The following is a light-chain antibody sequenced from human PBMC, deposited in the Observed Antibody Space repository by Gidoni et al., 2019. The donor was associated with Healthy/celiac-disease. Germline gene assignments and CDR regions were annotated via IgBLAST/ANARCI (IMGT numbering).Light chain of an antibody. CDR2: AAS. J-gene: IGKJ2*01. V-gene: IGKV1-39*01. Sequence: DIQMTKSPSSLSASVGDRVTITCLASQSISSYLHWSLQKPVKAPKLLIYAASSLQSGVPSRFSGSGSGTDFALTISILHPEDFATYYCQQSYSTPYTFVQGTKLEIK. CDR3: QQSYSTPYT. CDR1: QSISSY.